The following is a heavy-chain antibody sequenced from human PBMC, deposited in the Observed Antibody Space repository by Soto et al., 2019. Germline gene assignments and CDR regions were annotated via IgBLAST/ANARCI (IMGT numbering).Heavy chain of an antibody. CDR1: GGTLSDHG. Sequence: QVQLEQSGAEVKKPGSSVKVSCKASGGTLSDHGVAWLRQAPGQGLEWMGGTIPVFNTAKYAQKFQGRVTVTADKFTNIAYMELSSLISEDTAFYFCARGVYGSGNYYTGPSAFDIWGQGKMVIVSS. CDR2: TIPVFNTA. CDR3: ARGVYGSGNYYTGPSAFDI. V-gene: IGHV1-69*06. D-gene: IGHD3-10*01. J-gene: IGHJ3*02.